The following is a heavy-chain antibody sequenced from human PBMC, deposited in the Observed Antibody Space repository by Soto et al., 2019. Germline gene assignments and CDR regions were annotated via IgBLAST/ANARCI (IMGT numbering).Heavy chain of an antibody. D-gene: IGHD5-12*01. Sequence: QVQVVQSGAEAKKPGSSVKVSCKASGGTFSNDIITWVRQAPGQGLEWMGRIIPLLDIANYAQKFQGRVTITADKSTSTAYMELNSLRSEDTAVYYCVRDSPIGSTYSGYDGIDYWGQGTLVTVSS. J-gene: IGHJ4*02. CDR2: IIPLLDIA. CDR3: VRDSPIGSTYSGYDGIDY. CDR1: GGTFSNDI. V-gene: IGHV1-69*08.